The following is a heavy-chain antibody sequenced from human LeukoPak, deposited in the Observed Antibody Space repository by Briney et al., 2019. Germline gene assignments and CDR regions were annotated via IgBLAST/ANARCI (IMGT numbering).Heavy chain of an antibody. CDR3: ARGDSSSWYDPNPLDY. CDR2: INPNSGGT. V-gene: IGHV1-2*04. CDR1: GYTFTCYY. J-gene: IGHJ4*02. Sequence: ASVKVSCKASGYTFTCYYLHWVRQAPGQGLEWMGWINPNSGGTNYAQKFQGWVTMTRDTSISTAYMELSRLRSDDTAVYYCARGDSSSWYDPNPLDYWGQGTLVTVSS. D-gene: IGHD6-13*01.